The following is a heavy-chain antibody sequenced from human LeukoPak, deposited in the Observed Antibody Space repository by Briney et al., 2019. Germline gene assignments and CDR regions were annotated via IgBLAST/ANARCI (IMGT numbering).Heavy chain of an antibody. D-gene: IGHD4-11*01. CDR1: GFTFSGYA. J-gene: IGHJ4*02. CDR2: ISGSGGST. Sequence: GGSLRLSXAASGFTFSGYAMSWVRQAPGKGLEWDSAISGSGGSTYYADSVKGRFTISRDNSKNTLYLQMNSLRAEDTAVYYCAKDPAFDYSNYYFDYWGQGTLVTVSS. CDR3: AKDPAFDYSNYYFDY. V-gene: IGHV3-23*01.